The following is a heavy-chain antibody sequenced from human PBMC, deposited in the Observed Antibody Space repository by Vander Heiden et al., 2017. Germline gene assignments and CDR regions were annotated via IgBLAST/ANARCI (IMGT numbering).Heavy chain of an antibody. CDR1: GGPFSGYY. CDR3: ARGHLTTVRGVFDY. J-gene: IGHJ4*02. CDR2: INHSGST. D-gene: IGHD3-10*01. Sequence: QVQLQQWGAGLLKPSETLSLTCAVYGGPFSGYYWSWIRQPPGKGLEWIGEINHSGSTNYNPSLKSRVTISVDTSKNQFSLKLSSVTAADTAVYYCARGHLTTVRGVFDYWGQGTLVTVSS. V-gene: IGHV4-34*01.